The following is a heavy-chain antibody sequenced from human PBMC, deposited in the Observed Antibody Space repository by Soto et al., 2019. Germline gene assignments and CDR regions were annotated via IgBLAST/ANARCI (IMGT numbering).Heavy chain of an antibody. V-gene: IGHV3-23*01. CDR2: VGTGGTA. CDR1: GFTFSSYA. CDR3: VPYIPEAGTGYFRH. J-gene: IGHJ1*01. Sequence: EVQLLESGGGLVQPGGSLRLSCAASGFTFSSYAMSWVRQAPGKGLEWVSAVGTGGTAYYAGSVKGLFTISRDNSKNALSLRMSGFRAGDTAVYYCVPYIPEAGTGYFRHWGQSTPDIVSS. D-gene: IGHD6-19*01.